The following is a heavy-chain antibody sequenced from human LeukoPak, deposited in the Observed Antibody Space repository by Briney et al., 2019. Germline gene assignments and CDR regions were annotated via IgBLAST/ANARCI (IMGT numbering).Heavy chain of an antibody. CDR2: IKQDGSEE. V-gene: IGHV3-7*01. CDR3: AKDQGELPDY. Sequence: GGSLRLSCAASGIIFSNYWMSWVRQAPGKGLEWVANIKQDGSEEYYVDSVKGRFTISRDNSKNTLYLQMNSLRAEDTAVYYCAKDQGELPDYWGQGTLVTVSS. CDR1: GIIFSNYW. D-gene: IGHD3-16*01. J-gene: IGHJ4*02.